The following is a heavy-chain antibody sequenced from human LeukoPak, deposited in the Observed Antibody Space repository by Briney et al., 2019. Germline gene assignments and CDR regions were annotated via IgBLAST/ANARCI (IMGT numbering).Heavy chain of an antibody. CDR1: GFTFSSYW. V-gene: IGHV3-7*01. Sequence: GGSLRLSCAASGFTFSSYWMSWIRQAPGKGLEWVANIKQDGSEKYYVDSVKGRFTISRDNAKNSLYLQMNSLRAEDTAVYYCARGVGSRGIAVAGTILWPIPARTRFCYFDYWGQGTLVTVSS. D-gene: IGHD6-19*01. CDR3: ARGVGSRGIAVAGTILWPIPARTRFCYFDY. CDR2: IKQDGSEK. J-gene: IGHJ4*02.